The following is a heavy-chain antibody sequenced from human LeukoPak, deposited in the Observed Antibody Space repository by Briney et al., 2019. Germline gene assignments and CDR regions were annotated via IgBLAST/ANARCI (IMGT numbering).Heavy chain of an antibody. CDR1: GGSLSSYY. CDR3: ARRRELRVKSVAFDI. Sequence: PSETLSLTCTVSGGSLSSYYWSWIRQPPGKGLEWIGYIYYSGSTNYNPSLKSRVTISVDTSKNQFSLKLSSVTAADTAVYYCARRRELRVKSVAFDIWGQGTMVTVS. CDR2: IYYSGST. V-gene: IGHV4-59*08. D-gene: IGHD1-26*01. J-gene: IGHJ3*02.